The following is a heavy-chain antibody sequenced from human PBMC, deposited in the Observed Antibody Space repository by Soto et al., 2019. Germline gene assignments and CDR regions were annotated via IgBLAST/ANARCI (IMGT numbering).Heavy chain of an antibody. J-gene: IGHJ4*02. V-gene: IGHV1-69*01. D-gene: IGHD3-22*01. CDR2: IIPIFGTA. CDR1: GGTFSSYA. Sequence: QVQLVQSGAEVKKPGSSVKVSCKASGGTFSSYAISWVRQAPGQGLEWMGGIIPIFGTANYAQKFQGRVTITADESTSTAYMELSSLRSEDTAVYYCARVLLPHYYYSSGPEYYFDYWGQGTMVTVSS. CDR3: ARVLLPHYYYSSGPEYYFDY.